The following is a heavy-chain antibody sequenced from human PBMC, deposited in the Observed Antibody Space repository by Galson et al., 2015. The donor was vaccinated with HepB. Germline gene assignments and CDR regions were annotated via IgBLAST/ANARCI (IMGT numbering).Heavy chain of an antibody. CDR3: ASHYYCGGDCYPPYYFDY. V-gene: IGHV1-69*13. CDR1: GGTFSSYA. Sequence: SVKVSCKASGGTFSSYAISWVRQAPGQGLEWMGGIIPIFGTANYAQKFQGRVTITADESTSTAYMELSSLRSEDTAVYYCASHYYCGGDCYPPYYFDYWGQGTLVTVSS. CDR2: IIPIFGTA. J-gene: IGHJ4*02. D-gene: IGHD2-21*02.